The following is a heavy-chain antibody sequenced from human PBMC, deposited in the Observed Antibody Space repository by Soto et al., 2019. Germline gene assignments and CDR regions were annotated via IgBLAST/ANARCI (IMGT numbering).Heavy chain of an antibody. D-gene: IGHD3-3*01. CDR1: GFTFSSYA. V-gene: IGHV3-23*01. J-gene: IGHJ4*02. CDR2: ISGSGGST. Sequence: GGSLRLSCAASGFTFSSYAMSWVRQAPGKGLEWVSAISGSGGSTYYADSVKGRFTISRDNSKNTLYLQMNSLRAEDTAVYYCAKDWSGGYLGANFDYWGQGTLVTVSS. CDR3: AKDWSGGYLGANFDY.